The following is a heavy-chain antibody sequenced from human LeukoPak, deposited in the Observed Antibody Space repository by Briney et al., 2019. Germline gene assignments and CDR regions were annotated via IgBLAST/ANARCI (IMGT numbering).Heavy chain of an antibody. CDR3: ARPPNPYDAFDI. CDR2: IIPIFGTA. CDR1: GYTFTSYG. J-gene: IGHJ3*02. Sequence: ASVKVSCKASGYTFTSYGISWVRQAPGQGLEWMGGIIPIFGTANYAQKFQGRVTITADESTSTAYMELSSLRSEDTAVCYCARPPNPYDAFDIWGQGTMVTVSS. V-gene: IGHV1-69*13.